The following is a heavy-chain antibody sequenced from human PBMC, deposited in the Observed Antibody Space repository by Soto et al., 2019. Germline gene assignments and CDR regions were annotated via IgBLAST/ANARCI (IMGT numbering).Heavy chain of an antibody. CDR1: GYTFTSYA. CDR3: ARSSYDFWRGYPGDY. Sequence: QVQLVQSGAEVKKPGASVKVSCKASGYTFTSYAMHWVRQAPGQRLEWMGWINAGNGNTKYSQKFQGRVTITRDTSASTAYMELSSLRSEDTAVYYCARSSYDFWRGYPGDYWGQGTLVTVSS. D-gene: IGHD3-3*01. CDR2: INAGNGNT. J-gene: IGHJ4*02. V-gene: IGHV1-3*01.